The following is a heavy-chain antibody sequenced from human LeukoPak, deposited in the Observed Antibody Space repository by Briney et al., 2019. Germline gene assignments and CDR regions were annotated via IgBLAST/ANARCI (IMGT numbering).Heavy chain of an antibody. CDR1: GGSISSSSYY. J-gene: IGHJ5*02. V-gene: IGHV4-39*01. D-gene: IGHD1-26*01. Sequence: SETLSLTCTVSGGSISSSSYYWGWIRQPPGKGLEWIGSIYYSGSTYYNPSLKSRVTISVDTSKNQFSLKLSSVTAADTAVYYCATSLVGATGQHNWLDPWGQGTLVTVSS. CDR3: ATSLVGATGQHNWLDP. CDR2: IYYSGST.